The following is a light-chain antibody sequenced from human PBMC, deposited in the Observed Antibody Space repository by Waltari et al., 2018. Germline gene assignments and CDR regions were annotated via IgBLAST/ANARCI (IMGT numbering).Light chain of an antibody. Sequence: QSALTQPRSVSGSPGQSVTISCTGTSNDVGGYDYVSWYQHHPGKAPKLLFYHVSKRPSGVLDRFAASKSGDTASLTISGLQAEDEADYYCCSYAGSYTYVFGTGTKVTVL. V-gene: IGLV2-11*01. J-gene: IGLJ1*01. CDR1: SNDVGGYDY. CDR2: HVS. CDR3: CSYAGSYTYV.